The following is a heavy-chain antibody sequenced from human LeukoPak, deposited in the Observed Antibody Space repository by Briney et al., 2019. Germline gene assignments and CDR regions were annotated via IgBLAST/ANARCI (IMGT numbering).Heavy chain of an antibody. CDR3: ARALIYGSGSYPDY. CDR2: INSNGGNT. CDR1: GFTFSSYP. J-gene: IGHJ4*02. D-gene: IGHD3-10*01. V-gene: IGHV3-64*01. Sequence: GGSLRLSCAASGFTFSSYPMHWVRQAPGKGLEYVSAINSNGGNTYYANSVKGRFTISRDNSKNTLNLQMGGLRAEDMGVYYCARALIYGSGSYPDYWGQGTLVTVSS.